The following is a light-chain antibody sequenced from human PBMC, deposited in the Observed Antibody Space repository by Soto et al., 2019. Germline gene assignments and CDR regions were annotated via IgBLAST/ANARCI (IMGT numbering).Light chain of an antibody. Sequence: DIQMTHSPSSLSASVGDRVTITCRASQSISTYLNWYQQKPGKAPKLLIYATSSLQRGVPSRFSGSGSGTDFTLTINSLQPEDFATYYCQQSYSTPQVTFGGGTKVDIK. V-gene: IGKV1-39*01. CDR3: QQSYSTPQVT. J-gene: IGKJ4*01. CDR2: ATS. CDR1: QSISTY.